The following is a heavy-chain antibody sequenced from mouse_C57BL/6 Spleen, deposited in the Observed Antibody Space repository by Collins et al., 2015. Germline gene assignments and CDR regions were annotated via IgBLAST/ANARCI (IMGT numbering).Heavy chain of an antibody. CDR1: GYTFTSYW. CDR2: IYPSDSET. V-gene: IGHV1-61*01. CDR3: ARGGYGRYFDY. J-gene: IGHJ2*01. D-gene: IGHD1-1*01. Sequence: QVQLQQPGAELVRPGSSVKLSCKASGYTFTSYWMDWVKQRPGQGLEWIGNIYPSDSETHYNQKFKDKATLTVDKSSSTAYMQLSSLTSEDSAVYYCARGGYGRYFDYWGQGTTLTVSS.